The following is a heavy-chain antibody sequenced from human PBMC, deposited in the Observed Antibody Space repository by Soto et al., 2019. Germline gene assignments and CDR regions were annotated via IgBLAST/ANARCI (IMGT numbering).Heavy chain of an antibody. CDR1: GFTFSSYA. J-gene: IGHJ4*02. CDR3: AKQTPPSLGGYSYGYFPAVPQPYFDY. V-gene: IGHV3-23*01. D-gene: IGHD5-18*01. CDR2: ISGSGGST. Sequence: GVSLRLSCAASGFTFSSYAMSWVRQAPGKGLEWVSAISGSGGSTYYADSVKGRFTISRDNSKNTLYLQMNSLRAEDTAVYYCAKQTPPSLGGYSYGYFPAVPQPYFDYWGQGTLVTVSS.